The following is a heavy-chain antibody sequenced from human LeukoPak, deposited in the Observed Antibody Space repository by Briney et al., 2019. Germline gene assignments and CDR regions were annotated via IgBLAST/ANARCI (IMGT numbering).Heavy chain of an antibody. D-gene: IGHD1-26*01. J-gene: IGHJ5*02. Sequence: SQTLSLTCTVSGGSVSSGNYYWSWIRQPAGKGLEWIGRIYTSGSTNYNPSLKSRVTISVDTSKNQFSLKLSSVTAADTALYYCAGVEWELRHWFDPWGQGTLVTVSS. CDR1: GGSVSSGNYY. CDR3: AGVEWELRHWFDP. V-gene: IGHV4-61*02. CDR2: IYTSGST.